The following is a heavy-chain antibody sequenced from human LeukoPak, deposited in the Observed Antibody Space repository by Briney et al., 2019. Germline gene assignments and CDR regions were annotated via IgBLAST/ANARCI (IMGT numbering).Heavy chain of an antibody. Sequence: PSETLSLTCTVSGGSISSSGYYWGWIRQPPGKGLEWVSGINWNGASTSYADSVKGRFTISRDNAKNSLYLQMNSLRDEDTALYSCARGYSGYDFGRYFDSWGQGTLVTVSS. J-gene: IGHJ4*02. D-gene: IGHD5-12*01. V-gene: IGHV3-20*04. CDR3: ARGYSGYDFGRYFDS. CDR2: INWNGAST. CDR1: GGSISSSGYY.